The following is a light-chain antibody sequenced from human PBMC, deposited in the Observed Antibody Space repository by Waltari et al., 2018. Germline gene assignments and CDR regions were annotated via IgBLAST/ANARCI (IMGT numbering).Light chain of an antibody. Sequence: QSALTQPASVSGSPGQSITISCPGTSSDVGGYNYVPWYQHHPGKVPKLLIFDVSHRPSGVSNRFSGSKSGNTASLTISGLQAEDESDYYCCSFTSRSTWVFGGGTKLTVL. J-gene: IGLJ3*02. V-gene: IGLV2-14*03. CDR3: CSFTSRSTWV. CDR2: DVS. CDR1: SSDVGGYNY.